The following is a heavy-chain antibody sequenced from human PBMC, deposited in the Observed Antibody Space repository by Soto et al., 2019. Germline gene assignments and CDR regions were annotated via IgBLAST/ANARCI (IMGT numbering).Heavy chain of an antibody. CDR3: ARSSSGPPPDVFDI. CDR1: GYTFTSYG. V-gene: IGHV1-18*01. J-gene: IGHJ3*02. Sequence: GASVKVSCKASGYTFTSYGISCVRQAPGQGLEWMGWISAYNGNTNYAQKLQGRVTMTTDTSTSTAYMELRSLRSDDTAVYYCARSSSGPPPDVFDIWGQGTMVTVSS. D-gene: IGHD6-19*01. CDR2: ISAYNGNT.